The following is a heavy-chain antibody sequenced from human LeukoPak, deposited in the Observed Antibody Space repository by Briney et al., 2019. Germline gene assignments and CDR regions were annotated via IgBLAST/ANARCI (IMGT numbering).Heavy chain of an antibody. V-gene: IGHV4-59*01. CDR2: VYYSGST. J-gene: IGHJ5*02. CDR1: GGSISHYY. CDR3: ARGYYDSSGYLISYNWFDP. Sequence: SETLSLTCTVSGGSISHYYWSWIRQPPGKGLEWIGYVYYSGSTNYNPSLKSRVTISVDTSKNQFSLKLSSVTAADTAVYYCARGYYDSSGYLISYNWFDPWGQGTLVTVSS. D-gene: IGHD3-22*01.